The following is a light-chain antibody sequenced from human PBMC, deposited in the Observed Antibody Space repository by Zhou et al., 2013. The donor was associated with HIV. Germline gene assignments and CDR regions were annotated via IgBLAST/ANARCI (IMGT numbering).Light chain of an antibody. Sequence: IQLTQSPSSLSAFVGDRVTITCRASQSIYSWLAWYQQKPGKAPKLLIYKASSLDSGVPSRFSGSGSGTDFTLTIISLQPEDFATYTCQQSYSTPRTFGQGTKVEIK. CDR2: KAS. CDR1: QSIYSW. V-gene: IGKV1-39*01. CDR3: QQSYSTPRT. J-gene: IGKJ1*01.